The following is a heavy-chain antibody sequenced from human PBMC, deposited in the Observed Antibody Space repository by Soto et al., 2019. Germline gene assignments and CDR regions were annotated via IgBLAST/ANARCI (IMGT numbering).Heavy chain of an antibody. CDR3: ARLPESVVVPSGPFDP. J-gene: IGHJ5*02. CDR1: GGSISSGGYY. CDR2: IYYSGST. V-gene: IGHV4-31*03. D-gene: IGHD2-2*01. Sequence: QVQLQESGPGLVKPSQTLSLTCTVSGGSISSGGYYWSWIRQHPGKGLEWIGYIYYSGSTYYNPSHKSRVTISVDTSKNQFSLKLSSVTAADTAVYYCARLPESVVVPSGPFDPWGQGTLVTVSS.